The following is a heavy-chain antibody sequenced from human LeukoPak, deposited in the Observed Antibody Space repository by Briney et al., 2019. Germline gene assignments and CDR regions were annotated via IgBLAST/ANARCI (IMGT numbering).Heavy chain of an antibody. CDR1: GGSISSYY. D-gene: IGHD3-10*01. J-gene: IGHJ2*01. CDR2: IHYNGST. Sequence: PSETLSLTCTVSGGSISSYYWSWIRQPPGKGLEWIGYIHYNGSTENNPSLKNRVIISVDTSKNQFSLRLSSVTAADTAVYYCARGPLSYGSGSSYWYFDRWGRGTLVTVSS. V-gene: IGHV4-59*01. CDR3: ARGPLSYGSGSSYWYFDR.